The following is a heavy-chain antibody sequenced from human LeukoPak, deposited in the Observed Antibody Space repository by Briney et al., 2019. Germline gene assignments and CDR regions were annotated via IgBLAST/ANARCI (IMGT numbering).Heavy chain of an antibody. V-gene: IGHV4-30-2*01. J-gene: IGHJ5*02. CDR1: GGSISSGGYS. Sequence: SETLSLTCAVSGGSISSGGYSWSWIRQPPGKGLEWIGYIYHSGSTYYNPTLKSRVTISVDRSKNQFSLKLSSVTAADTAVYYCARALWGSGSVNWFDPWGQGTLVTVSS. D-gene: IGHD3-10*01. CDR3: ARALWGSGSVNWFDP. CDR2: IYHSGST.